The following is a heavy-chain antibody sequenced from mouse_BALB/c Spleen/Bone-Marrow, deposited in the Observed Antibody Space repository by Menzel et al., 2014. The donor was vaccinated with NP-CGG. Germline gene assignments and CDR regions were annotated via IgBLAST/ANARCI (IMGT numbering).Heavy chain of an antibody. CDR3: ARHAYYDQTEVSFVY. Sequence: EVQLVESGGGLVKSGGSLKLSCAASGFTFNSYGMSWVRQTQEKRLEWVATISGGGSYTFYPDSVEGRFTISRDNAKNNLYLQLSSLRSEDTALYYCARHAYYDQTEVSFVYWGQGTLVTVSA. J-gene: IGHJ3*01. CDR2: ISGGGSYT. CDR1: GFTFNSYG. V-gene: IGHV5-9-2*01. D-gene: IGHD2-4*01.